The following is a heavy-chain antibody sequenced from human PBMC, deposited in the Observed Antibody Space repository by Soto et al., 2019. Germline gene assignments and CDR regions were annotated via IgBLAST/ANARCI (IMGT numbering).Heavy chain of an antibody. D-gene: IGHD6-13*01. CDR3: ARDGIAAAGAYNWFDP. CDR2: IYYSGST. J-gene: IGHJ5*02. CDR1: GGSISSYY. V-gene: IGHV4-59*01. Sequence: QVQLQESGPGLVKPSETLSLTCTVSGGSISSYYWSWIRQPPGKGLEWIRYIYYSGSTNYNPSLKSRVTISVDTSKNQFSLKLSSVTAADTAVYYCARDGIAAAGAYNWFDPWGQGTLVTVSS.